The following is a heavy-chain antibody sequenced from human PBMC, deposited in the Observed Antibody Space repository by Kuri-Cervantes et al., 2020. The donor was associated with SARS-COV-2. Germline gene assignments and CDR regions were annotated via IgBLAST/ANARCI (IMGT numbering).Heavy chain of an antibody. CDR3: AKGAWLRSAFDI. D-gene: IGHD3-16*01. CDR2: ISWNSGSI. V-gene: IGHV3-9*01. J-gene: IGHJ3*02. Sequence: SLKISCAASGFTFDDYAMHWVRQAPGKGLEWVSGISWNSGSIGYADSVKGRFAISRDNSKNTLYLQMNSLRAEDTAVYYCAKGAWLRSAFDIWGQGTMVTVSS. CDR1: GFTFDDYA.